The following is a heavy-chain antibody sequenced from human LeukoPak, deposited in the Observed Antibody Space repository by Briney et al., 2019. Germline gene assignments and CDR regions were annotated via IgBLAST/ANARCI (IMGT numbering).Heavy chain of an antibody. J-gene: IGHJ6*02. D-gene: IGHD3-10*01. CDR2: ISSSSSYI. CDR1: GFTFSRYS. Sequence: GGSLRLSCAASGFTFSRYSMNWVRQAPGKGLEGVSSISSSSSYIYYADSVKGRFTISRDNAKNSLYLQMNSLRAEDTAVYYCARDRITMVRGVMDVWGQGTTVTVSS. CDR3: ARDRITMVRGVMDV. V-gene: IGHV3-21*01.